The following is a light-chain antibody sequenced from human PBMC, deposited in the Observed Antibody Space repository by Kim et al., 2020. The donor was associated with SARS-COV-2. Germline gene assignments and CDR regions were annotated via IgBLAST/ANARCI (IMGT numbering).Light chain of an antibody. Sequence: ASVKLTCTLSRGHSGSASEWHQKQPDKGPRYLMKVNSDGSHSKGDGIPDRFSGASSGAERYLTISSLQSEDEADYYCQTWGTGIVVLGGGTQLTVL. V-gene: IGLV4-69*02. J-gene: IGLJ2*01. CDR1: RGHSGSA. CDR3: QTWGTGIVV. CDR2: VNSDGSH.